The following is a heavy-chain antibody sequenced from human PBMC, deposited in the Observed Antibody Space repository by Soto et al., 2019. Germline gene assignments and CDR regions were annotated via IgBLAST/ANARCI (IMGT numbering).Heavy chain of an antibody. Sequence: SETLSLTCSVSGGYVHSYYWSWLRQSPGRGLEWIAYIYYTGSTKYNPSLKSRATISLDTSKNEVYLKMTSVTAADTAVYYCARAIVRGVSPDYDFWGQGTQVTVSS. V-gene: IGHV4-59*02. J-gene: IGHJ4*02. CDR1: GGYVHSYY. CDR3: ARAIVRGVSPDYDF. CDR2: IYYTGST. D-gene: IGHD1-26*01.